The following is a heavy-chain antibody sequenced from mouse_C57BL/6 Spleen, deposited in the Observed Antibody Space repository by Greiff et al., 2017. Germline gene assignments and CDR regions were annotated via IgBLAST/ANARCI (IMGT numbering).Heavy chain of an antibody. D-gene: IGHD2-5*01. V-gene: IGHV1-80*01. J-gene: IGHJ4*01. CDR3: APYYSNFYAMDY. CDR2: IYPGDGDT. CDR1: GYAFSSYW. Sequence: VQLLQSGAGLVKPGASVKISCKASGYAFSSYWMNWVKRRPGKGLEWIGQIYPGDGDTNYNEKFKGKATLTADKSSSTVYMQLNSLTSADSAVYFCAPYYSNFYAMDYWGQGTSVTVSS.